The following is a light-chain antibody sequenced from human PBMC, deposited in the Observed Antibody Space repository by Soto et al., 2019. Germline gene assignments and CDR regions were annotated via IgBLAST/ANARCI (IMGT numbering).Light chain of an antibody. CDR2: EVS. J-gene: IGLJ1*01. CDR3: CSYAGSSKV. CDR1: SSDVGSYNL. Sequence: VLPPPGPGAGAPVPTSTISFTGNSSDVGSYNLVSWYQQHPGKAPKLMIYEVSKRPSGVSNRFSGSKSGNTASLTISGLQAEDEADYYCCSYAGSSKVFGTGTKVTVL. V-gene: IGLV2-23*02.